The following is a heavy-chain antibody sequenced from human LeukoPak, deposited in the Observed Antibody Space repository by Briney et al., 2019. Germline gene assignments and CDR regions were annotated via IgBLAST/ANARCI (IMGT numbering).Heavy chain of an antibody. CDR3: ARGGYGGYPSDSFDY. J-gene: IGHJ4*02. Sequence: PSETLSLTCAVYGGSFSGYYWSWIRQPPGKGLEWIGSIYYSGSTYYNPSLKSRVTISVDTSKNQFSLELSSVTAADTAVYYCARGGYGGYPSDSFDYWGQGTLVTVSS. CDR1: GGSFSGYY. D-gene: IGHD1-26*01. V-gene: IGHV4-34*01. CDR2: IYYSGST.